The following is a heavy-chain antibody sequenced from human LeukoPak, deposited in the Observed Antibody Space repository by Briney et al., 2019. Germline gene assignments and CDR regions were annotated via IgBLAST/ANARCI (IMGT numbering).Heavy chain of an antibody. J-gene: IGHJ5*02. Sequence: SETLSLTCTVSGGSISSGDYYWSWIRQPPGKGLEWIGYIYYSGSTYYNPSLKSRVTISVDTSKNQFSLKLSSVTAADTAVYYCARDHGQLAPNRFDPWGQGTLVTVSS. CDR2: IYYSGST. V-gene: IGHV4-30-4*01. D-gene: IGHD6-6*01. CDR3: ARDHGQLAPNRFDP. CDR1: GGSISSGDYY.